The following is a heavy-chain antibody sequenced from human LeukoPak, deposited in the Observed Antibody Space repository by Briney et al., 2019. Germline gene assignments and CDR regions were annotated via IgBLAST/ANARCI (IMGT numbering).Heavy chain of an antibody. D-gene: IGHD6-6*01. V-gene: IGHV3-30-3*01. Sequence: GGSLRLSCAASGFTFSSYGMHWVRQAPGKGLEWVAVISYDGSNKYYADSVKGRFTISRDNSKNTLYLQMNSLRAEDTAVYYCARVPDPSIAAGAYCFDIWGQGTMVTVSS. CDR3: ARVPDPSIAAGAYCFDI. CDR1: GFTFSSYG. CDR2: ISYDGSNK. J-gene: IGHJ3*02.